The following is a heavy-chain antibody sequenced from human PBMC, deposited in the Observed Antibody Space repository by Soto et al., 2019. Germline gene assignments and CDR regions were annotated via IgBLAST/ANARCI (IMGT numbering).Heavy chain of an antibody. CDR1: GGSFSGYY. D-gene: IGHD6-6*01. Sequence: SETLSLTCAVYGGSFSGYYWSWIRQPPGKGLEWIGEINHSGSTNYNPSLKSRVTISVDTSKNQFSLKLSSVTAADTAVYYCARGLIAARPWGMDVWGQGTTVTVSS. CDR2: INHSGST. J-gene: IGHJ6*02. V-gene: IGHV4-34*01. CDR3: ARGLIAARPWGMDV.